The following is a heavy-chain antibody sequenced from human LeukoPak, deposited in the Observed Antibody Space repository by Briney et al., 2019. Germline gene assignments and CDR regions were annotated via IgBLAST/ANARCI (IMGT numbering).Heavy chain of an antibody. D-gene: IGHD1-26*01. CDR2: ISSSSSYI. CDR1: GFAFSSYS. V-gene: IGHV3-21*01. CDR3: AIEGIVGTFDY. Sequence: GGSLRLSCAASGFAFSSYSMNWVRQAPGKGLEWVSSISSSSSYIYYADSVKGRFTISRDKAKNSLYLQMNSLRAEDTAIYYCAIEGIVGTFDYWGQGTLVTVSS. J-gene: IGHJ4*02.